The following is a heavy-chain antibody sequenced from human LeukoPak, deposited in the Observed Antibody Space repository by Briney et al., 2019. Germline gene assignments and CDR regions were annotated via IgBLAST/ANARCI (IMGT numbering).Heavy chain of an antibody. CDR2: LSRGGGTT. CDR3: AKEQRIRHCSEGVCMEGYYFDY. V-gene: IGHV3-23*01. Sequence: GGSLRLSCTGSGFNFNMFAMTWVRQAPGQGLEWVSGLSRGGGTTNYADSVKGRFTISRDKSQNMVFLQMNSLRPEDTAVYYCAKEQRIRHCSEGVCMEGYYFDYWSQGSLVTVSS. D-gene: IGHD2-8*01. J-gene: IGHJ4*02. CDR1: GFNFNMFA.